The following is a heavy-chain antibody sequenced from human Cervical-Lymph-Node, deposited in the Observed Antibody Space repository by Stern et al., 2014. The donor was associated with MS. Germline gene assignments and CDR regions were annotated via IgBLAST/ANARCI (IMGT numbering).Heavy chain of an antibody. CDR2: MWYDGSNR. Sequence: QLVQSGGGVVQPGRSLRLSCAASGFTFSSSGMHWVRQAPGKGLEWLAIMWYDGSNRYYADSVKGRFTISRDNSKNTLYLQMNSLRAEDTAVYYCAREGGNTAEYFQHWGQGTLVTVSS. V-gene: IGHV3-33*01. D-gene: IGHD4-23*01. J-gene: IGHJ1*01. CDR1: GFTFSSSG. CDR3: AREGGNTAEYFQH.